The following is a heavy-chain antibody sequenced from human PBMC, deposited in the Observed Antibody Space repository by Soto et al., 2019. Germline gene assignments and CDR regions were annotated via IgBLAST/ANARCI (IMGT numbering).Heavy chain of an antibody. CDR1: GYTFNDYA. V-gene: IGHV1-18*01. J-gene: IGHJ2*01. D-gene: IGHD2-15*01. Sequence: QVRLVQSGDEVKKPVASVKVSSQASGYTFNDYAVSWVRQAPGQGLEWMGWISPSTGDTDQARNFQHRITMPLDTSTNTAYMELRSLRSDDTAVYYCVRCYCSLGSCYACWHFDLWGRGTLVTVSS. CDR3: VRCYCSLGSCYACWHFDL. CDR2: ISPSTGDT.